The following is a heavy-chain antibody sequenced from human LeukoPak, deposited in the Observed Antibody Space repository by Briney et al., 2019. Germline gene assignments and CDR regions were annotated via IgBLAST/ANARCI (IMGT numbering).Heavy chain of an antibody. CDR2: ISSSSSYI. CDR1: GFTFSSYS. V-gene: IGHV3-21*04. CDR3: AREFPSSYGFVGAFDI. J-gene: IGHJ3*02. Sequence: GGSLRLSCAASGFTFSSYSMNWVRQAPGKGLEWVSSISSSSSYIYYADSVKGRFTISRDNAKNSLYLQMSSLRAEDTAVYYCAREFPSSYGFVGAFDIWGQGTMVTVSS. D-gene: IGHD5-18*01.